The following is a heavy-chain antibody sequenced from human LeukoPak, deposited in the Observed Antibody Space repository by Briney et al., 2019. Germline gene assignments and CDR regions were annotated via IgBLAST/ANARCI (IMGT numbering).Heavy chain of an antibody. D-gene: IGHD5-24*01. CDR1: GFTFSSYS. V-gene: IGHV3-21*01. J-gene: IGHJ4*02. Sequence: GGSLRLSCAAPGFTFSSYSMNWVRQAPGKGLEWVSSISSSSSYIYYADSVKGRFTISRDNAKNSLYLQMNSLRAEGPAVYYCARDFSGDGYNFGYWVQGTLVTVSS. CDR3: ARDFSGDGYNFGY. CDR2: ISSSSSYI.